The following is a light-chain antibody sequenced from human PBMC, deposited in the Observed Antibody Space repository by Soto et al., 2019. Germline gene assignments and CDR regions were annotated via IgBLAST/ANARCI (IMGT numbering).Light chain of an antibody. J-gene: IGKJ2*01. V-gene: IGKV3-11*01. CDR1: QSVSSY. CDR2: DAS. CDR3: QQRSNWQT. Sequence: EIVLRQSPATLSLSPGERATLSCRASQSVSSYLAWYQQKPGQAPRLLIYDASNRATGIPARFSGSGSGTDFTLTISSLEPEDFAVYYCQQRSNWQTFGQGTKVDIK.